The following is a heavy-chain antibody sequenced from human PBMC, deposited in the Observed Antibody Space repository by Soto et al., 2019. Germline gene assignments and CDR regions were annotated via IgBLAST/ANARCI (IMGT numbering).Heavy chain of an antibody. J-gene: IGHJ5*02. CDR2: MNPNSGNT. Sequence: ASVKVSCKASGYTFTSYDINWVRQATGQGPEWMGWMNPNSGNTGYAQKFQGRVTMTRNTSISTAYMELSSLRSEDTAVYYCARGRQLVLGWFDPWGQGTLVTVSS. V-gene: IGHV1-8*01. CDR3: ARGRQLVLGWFDP. D-gene: IGHD6-13*01. CDR1: GYTFTSYD.